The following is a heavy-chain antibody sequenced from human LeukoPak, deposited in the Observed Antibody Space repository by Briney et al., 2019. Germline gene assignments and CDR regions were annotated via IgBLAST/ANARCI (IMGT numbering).Heavy chain of an antibody. CDR1: GFTFSNYW. D-gene: IGHD6-19*01. Sequence: SGGSLRLSCAASGFTFSNYWMHWVRQAPGKGLVWVSRINSDARSTSYADSVKGRFTISRDNAKNTLYLQMNSLRAEDTAVYYCAKGKASGWYIVDYWGQGTLVTVSS. V-gene: IGHV3-74*01. CDR2: INSDARST. CDR3: AKGKASGWYIVDY. J-gene: IGHJ4*02.